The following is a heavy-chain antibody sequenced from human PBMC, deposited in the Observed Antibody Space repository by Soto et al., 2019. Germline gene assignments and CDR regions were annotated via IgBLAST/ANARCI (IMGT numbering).Heavy chain of an antibody. CDR1: GYTFTSYG. D-gene: IGHD1-1*01. CDR2: ISAYNGNT. CDR3: AYERATAPEY. V-gene: IGHV1-18*01. J-gene: IGHJ4*01. Sequence: QVQLVQSGAEVKKPGASVKVSCKASGYTFTSYGISWVRQAPGQGLEWMGWISAYNGNTNYAQKLQDRVPMSTDTSTPTAYMELSSLRSADTAVYYCAYERATAPEYCGHGTLVTVSS.